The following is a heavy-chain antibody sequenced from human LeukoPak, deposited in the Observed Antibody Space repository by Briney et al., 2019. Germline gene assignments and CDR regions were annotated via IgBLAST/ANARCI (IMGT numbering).Heavy chain of an antibody. V-gene: IGHV3-9*01. D-gene: IGHD3-10*01. Sequence: GGSLRLSCAASGFSFGGYALHWVRQAPGKGLEWVASISWNSGDIVHADSVKGRFTISRDNAKNSLYLQMNSLRDEDTAVYYCARDAGIGDHAFDIWGQGTMVTVSS. J-gene: IGHJ3*02. CDR1: GFSFGGYA. CDR3: ARDAGIGDHAFDI. CDR2: ISWNSGDI.